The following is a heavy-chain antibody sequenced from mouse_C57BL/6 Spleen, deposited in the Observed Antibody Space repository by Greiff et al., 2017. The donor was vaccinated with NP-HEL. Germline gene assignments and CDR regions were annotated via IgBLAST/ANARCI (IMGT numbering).Heavy chain of an antibody. J-gene: IGHJ2*01. CDR3: ARERGDY. CDR2: IDPSDRYT. Sequence: VQLQQPGAELVMPGGAVKVDCKAAGHRLASYGGQLVGGVSGQCLDVIGEIDPSDRYTNYNQKFKGKSTLTVDKSSSTAYMQLSSLTSEDSAVYYCARERGDYWGQGTTLTVSS. V-gene: IGHV1-69*01. CDR1: GHRLASYG.